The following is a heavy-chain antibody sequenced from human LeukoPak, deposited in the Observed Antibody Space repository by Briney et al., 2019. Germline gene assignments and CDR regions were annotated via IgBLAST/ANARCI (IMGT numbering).Heavy chain of an antibody. J-gene: IGHJ4*02. CDR2: IRSDGSNK. Sequence: GGSLRLSCAGSGFSFSSYGMHWVRQAPGKGLEWMAFIRSDGSNKYYADSVKGRFTISRDNSKNTLYLQMNSLRAEDTAVYYCARDKGPSYLSSFDYWGQGTLVTVSS. CDR3: ARDKGPSYLSSFDY. CDR1: GFSFSSYG. V-gene: IGHV3-30*02. D-gene: IGHD2-2*01.